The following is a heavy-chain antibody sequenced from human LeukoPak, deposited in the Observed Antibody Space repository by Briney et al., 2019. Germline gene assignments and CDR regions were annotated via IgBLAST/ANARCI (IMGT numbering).Heavy chain of an antibody. Sequence: SGTLSLTCAVSRGSISSSNWWSWVRQPPGKGLEWIGEIYHSGRPNYNPSLKSRVTISVDKSKTQFSLKLSSVNAAETAVYSCARDEQLVPFDYWGQGTLVTVSS. CDR3: ARDEQLVPFDY. CDR1: RGSISSSNW. J-gene: IGHJ4*02. V-gene: IGHV4-4*02. D-gene: IGHD6-13*01. CDR2: IYHSGRP.